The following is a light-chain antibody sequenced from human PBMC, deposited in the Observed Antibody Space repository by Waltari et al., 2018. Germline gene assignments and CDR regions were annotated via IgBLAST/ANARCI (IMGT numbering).Light chain of an antibody. CDR2: QDT. CDR1: LLGNKY. Sequence: SFELTQPPSVSMSPGQTASITCSGALLGNKYASWYQHKPGQSPLLVIYQDTKRPSGIPERFSGSKSGNAATLTISGTQARDEADYYCQALGTGAWVFGGGTKLTVL. V-gene: IGLV3-1*01. CDR3: QALGTGAWV. J-gene: IGLJ3*02.